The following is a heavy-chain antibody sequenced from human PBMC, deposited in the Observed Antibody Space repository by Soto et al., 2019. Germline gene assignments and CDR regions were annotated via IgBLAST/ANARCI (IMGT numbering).Heavy chain of an antibody. CDR2: ISGSGGST. CDR3: AKAPLVGATPIDP. Sequence: GSLRLSCAASGFGFSGYSMNWVRQAPGKGLEWVSAISGSGGSTYYADSVKGRFTISRDNSKNTLYLQMNSLRAEDTAVYYCAKAPLVGATPIDPWGQGTLVTVSS. J-gene: IGHJ5*02. V-gene: IGHV3-23*01. CDR1: GFGFSGYS. D-gene: IGHD1-26*01.